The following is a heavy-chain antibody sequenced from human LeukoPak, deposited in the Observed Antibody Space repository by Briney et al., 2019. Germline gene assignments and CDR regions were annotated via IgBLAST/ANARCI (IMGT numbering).Heavy chain of an antibody. CDR3: ARSGRGLATRFDP. J-gene: IGHJ5*02. CDR2: IYYSGST. V-gene: IGHV4-59*01. CDR1: GGSISSYY. D-gene: IGHD1-26*01. Sequence: SETLSLTCTVSGGSISSYYWSWIRQPPGKGLKWIGYIYYSGSTNYNPSLKSRVTISVDTSKNQFSLKLSSVTAADTAVYYCARSGRGLATRFDPWGQGILVTVSS.